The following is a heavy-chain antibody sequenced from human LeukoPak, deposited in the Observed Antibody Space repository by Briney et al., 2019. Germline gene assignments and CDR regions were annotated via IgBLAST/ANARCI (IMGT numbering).Heavy chain of an antibody. V-gene: IGHV3-21*05. Sequence: GGSLRLSCAASGFTFSSYSMNWVRQAPGKGREWISYIISSSSYIYYADSVKGRFTISRDNAKNSLYLQMNSMRAEDTAVYYCAREASVNDYRGQGTLVTVSS. CDR2: IISSSSYI. J-gene: IGHJ4*02. CDR3: AREASVNDY. CDR1: GFTFSSYS.